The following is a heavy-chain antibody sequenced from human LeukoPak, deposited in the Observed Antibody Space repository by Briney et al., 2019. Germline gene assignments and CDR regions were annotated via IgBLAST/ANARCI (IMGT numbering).Heavy chain of an antibody. CDR3: ARARQQMATSYFDY. CDR1: GFTFSSYE. V-gene: IGHV3-48*03. D-gene: IGHD5-12*01. J-gene: IGHJ4*02. CDR2: TSNTERTI. Sequence: GGSLRLSCAASGFTFSSYEMNWVRQAPGKGLEWVSYTSNTERTIYYADSVRGRFTISRDNAKNSLYLQMSSLRAEDTAVYYCARARQQMATSYFDYWGQGTLVTVSS.